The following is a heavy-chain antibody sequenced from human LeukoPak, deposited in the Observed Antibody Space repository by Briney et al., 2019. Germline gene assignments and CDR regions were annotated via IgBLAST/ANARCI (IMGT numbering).Heavy chain of an antibody. Sequence: GASVKVSCKASGYTFTGYYMHWVRQAPGQGLEWMGWINPNSGGTNYAQKFQGRVTMTRDTSISTAYMELSRLRSDDTAVYHCARVFGYCSSTSCYWVFDYWGQGTLVTVSS. CDR3: ARVFGYCSSTSCYWVFDY. D-gene: IGHD2-2*03. J-gene: IGHJ4*02. CDR1: GYTFTGYY. V-gene: IGHV1-2*02. CDR2: INPNSGGT.